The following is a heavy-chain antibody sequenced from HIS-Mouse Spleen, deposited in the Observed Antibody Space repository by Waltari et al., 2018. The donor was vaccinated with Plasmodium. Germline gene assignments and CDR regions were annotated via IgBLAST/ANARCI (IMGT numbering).Heavy chain of an antibody. J-gene: IGHJ4*02. V-gene: IGHV3-23*01. D-gene: IGHD3-9*01. CDR3: AKTIKYYDILTGYPFDY. CDR2: IRGRWGST. Sequence: EVQLLESGGGLVQPGGSLRLSCAASGFTFSSYAMSWVRQAPGKGVEWVLAIRGRWGSTYYADSVKGRFTISRDNSKNTLYLQMNSLRAEDTAVYYCAKTIKYYDILTGYPFDYWGQGTLVTVSS. CDR1: GFTFSSYA.